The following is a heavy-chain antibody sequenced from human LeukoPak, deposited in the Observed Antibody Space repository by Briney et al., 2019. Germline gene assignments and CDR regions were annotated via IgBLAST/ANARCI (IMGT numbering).Heavy chain of an antibody. V-gene: IGHV1-8*03. J-gene: IGHJ3*02. Sequence: GASVKVSCKASGYTFTSYDINWVRQATGQGLEWMGWMNPNSGNTGYAQKFQGRVTTTRNTSISTAYMELRSLRSDDTAVYYCARDKYYDSNGRPNDAFDIWGQGTMVTVSS. D-gene: IGHD3-22*01. CDR2: MNPNSGNT. CDR1: GYTFTSYD. CDR3: ARDKYYDSNGRPNDAFDI.